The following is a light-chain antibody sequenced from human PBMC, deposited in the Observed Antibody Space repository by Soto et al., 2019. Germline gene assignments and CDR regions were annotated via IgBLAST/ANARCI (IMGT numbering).Light chain of an antibody. V-gene: IGLV1-51*01. CDR1: SSNIGNNY. CDR3: GTWDSSLSVWV. CDR2: ENN. J-gene: IGLJ3*02. Sequence: QSVLTQPPSVSAAPGQKVTISCSGSSSNIGNNYVSWYQQLPGTAPKLLIYENNMRPSGIPDRFSGSKSGTSATLGITGLQTGDEADYYCGTWDSSLSVWVFGGGTKLTVL.